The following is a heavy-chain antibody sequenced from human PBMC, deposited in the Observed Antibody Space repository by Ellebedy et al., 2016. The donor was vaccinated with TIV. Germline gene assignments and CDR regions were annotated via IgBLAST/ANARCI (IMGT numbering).Heavy chain of an antibody. D-gene: IGHD2-8*01. V-gene: IGHV4-4*07. CDR1: GGSISNDY. Sequence: SETLSLXXTVSGGSISNDYWSWIRQPAGKGLEWIGRIYSSGSTNYNPSLNSRVTMSVDMSKNQFSLRLSSLTAADTAVYYYARDLSCINDICNLGAFDIWGQGTMVTVSS. J-gene: IGHJ3*02. CDR2: IYSSGST. CDR3: ARDLSCINDICNLGAFDI.